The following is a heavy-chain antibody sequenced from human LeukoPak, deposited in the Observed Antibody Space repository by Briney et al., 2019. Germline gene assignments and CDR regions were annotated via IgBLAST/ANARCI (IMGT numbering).Heavy chain of an antibody. CDR1: GFTFSAYA. CDR2: ISYEGSNK. Sequence: PGGSLRLSCAASGFTFSAYALYWVRQARQAPGKGLEWVAIISYEGSNKYYADSVKGRFTISRDNSKNTPYLQMNSLRAEDTAVYYCARDYCSGSSCYSEGYWGQGTLVTVSS. CDR3: ARDYCSGSSCYSEGY. J-gene: IGHJ4*02. D-gene: IGHD2-15*01. V-gene: IGHV3-30-3*01.